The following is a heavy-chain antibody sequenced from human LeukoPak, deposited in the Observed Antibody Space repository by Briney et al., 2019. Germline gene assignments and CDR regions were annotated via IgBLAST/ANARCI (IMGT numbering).Heavy chain of an antibody. D-gene: IGHD3-22*01. CDR3: ATAQREYYYDSSGIMGN. CDR1: GFTFSNYA. Sequence: GGPVRLSCAASGFTFSNYAMHWARQPPDKALEWGAVISYDGSKKYYADSVKGRFTISRDNSKNTLYLQMGSLRAEDTAVYYCATAQREYYYDSSGIMGNWGQGTLVTVSS. CDR2: ISYDGSKK. V-gene: IGHV3-30*04. J-gene: IGHJ4*02.